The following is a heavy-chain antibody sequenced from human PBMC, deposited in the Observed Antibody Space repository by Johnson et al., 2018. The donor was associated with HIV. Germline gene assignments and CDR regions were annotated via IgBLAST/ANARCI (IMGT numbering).Heavy chain of an antibody. V-gene: IGHV3-11*01. CDR2: ISPSGTTV. D-gene: IGHD3-22*01. CDR1: GFTFSDYY. CDR3: AKPLPLNYYDSREDAFDI. Sequence: HVQLVESGGGLVKPGGSLRLSFAASGFTFSDYYMSWIRQAPGKGLEWISYISPSGTTVYYVDSVKGRFTISRDNSKNTLYLQMNSLRAEDTAVYYCAKPLPLNYYDSREDAFDIWGQGTMVTVSS. J-gene: IGHJ3*02.